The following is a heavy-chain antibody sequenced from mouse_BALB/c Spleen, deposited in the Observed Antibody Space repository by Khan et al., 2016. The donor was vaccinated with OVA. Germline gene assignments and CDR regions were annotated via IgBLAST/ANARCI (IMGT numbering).Heavy chain of an antibody. CDR1: GYTFTNYG. CDR2: INTYTGDP. Sequence: QIQLVQSGPELKKPGETVKISCKASGYTFTNYGMNWVKQAPGQGLKWMGWINTYTGDPTYADDFKGRFAFTLETSASTAYLQISNLKNEDMTTYFCAGISSYWYSDVWGAGTTVTVSS. J-gene: IGHJ1*01. D-gene: IGHD6-2*01. CDR3: AGISSYWYSDV. V-gene: IGHV9-1*02.